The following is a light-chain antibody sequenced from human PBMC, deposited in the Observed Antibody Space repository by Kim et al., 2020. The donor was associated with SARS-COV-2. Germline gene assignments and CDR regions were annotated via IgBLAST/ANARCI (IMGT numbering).Light chain of an antibody. V-gene: IGKV1-39*01. CDR2: AAS. J-gene: IGKJ3*01. Sequence: DIQMTQSPSSLSASVGDRVTITCRTTQSISSHLNWYQQKPGRAPKLLISAASTLQGGVPSRFSGSGSETDFTLTISSLQPEDFATYFCLQSYIAPFTFGPGTKVGIK. CDR1: QSISSH. CDR3: LQSYIAPFT.